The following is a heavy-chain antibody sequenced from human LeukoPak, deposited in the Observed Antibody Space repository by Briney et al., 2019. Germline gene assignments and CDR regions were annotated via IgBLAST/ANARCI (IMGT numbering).Heavy chain of an antibody. D-gene: IGHD3-16*01. V-gene: IGHV4-59*08. CDR2: IYYSGST. CDR3: ARQGLDGMDV. CDR1: GGSISSYY. J-gene: IGHJ6*02. Sequence: SETLSLTCTVSGGSISSYYWSWIRQPPGKGLEWIGYIYYSGSTNYNPSLKSRVTISVDTSENQFSLKLSSVTAADTAVYYCARQGLDGMDVWGQGTTVTVSS.